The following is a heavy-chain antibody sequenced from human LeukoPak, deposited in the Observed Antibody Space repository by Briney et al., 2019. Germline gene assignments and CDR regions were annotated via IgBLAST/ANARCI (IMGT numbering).Heavy chain of an antibody. CDR2: ISGNSGYT. CDR1: GFSFSDNY. V-gene: IGHV3-11*03. J-gene: IGHJ4*02. D-gene: IGHD2-15*01. Sequence: GGSLRLSCAASGFSFSDNYMSWVRQAAGKGLEWISYISGNSGYTKYADSVKGRFTIYRDNARKPLYLQMNNVTADDTAVYYCCRQDCPYWGQGTLVTVSS. CDR3: CRQDCPY.